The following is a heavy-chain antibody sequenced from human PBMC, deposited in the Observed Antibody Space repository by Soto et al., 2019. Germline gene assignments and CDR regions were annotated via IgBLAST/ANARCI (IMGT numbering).Heavy chain of an antibody. CDR1: GDSIRGSTYY. D-gene: IGHD5-12*01. Sequence: QLQLQESGPRQVKPSETLSLTCNVSGDSIRGSTYYWGWIRQTPGKVMEYIGSIYHTGKTYYHPSRQSLATIFVDTSKHQFSLNLRSVTAASTAVYYCVRQGGFLQPTNLNWVDPWGQGILVAVSS. J-gene: IGHJ5*02. CDR2: IYHTGKT. CDR3: VRQGGFLQPTNLNWVDP. V-gene: IGHV4-39*01.